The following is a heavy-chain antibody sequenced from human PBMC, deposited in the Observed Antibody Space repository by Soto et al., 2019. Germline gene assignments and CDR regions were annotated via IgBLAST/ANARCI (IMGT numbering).Heavy chain of an antibody. CDR2: IYYSGST. CDR1: GGSISSYY. D-gene: IGHD3-22*01. CDR3: ARDYYDSSGYLRFDY. V-gene: IGHV4-59*01. Sequence: PSETLSLTCTVSGGSISSYYWSWIRQPPGKGLEWIGYIYYSGSTNYNPSLKSRVTISVDTSKNQFSLKLSSVTAADTAVYYCARDYYDSSGYLRFDYWGQGTLVTVSS. J-gene: IGHJ4*02.